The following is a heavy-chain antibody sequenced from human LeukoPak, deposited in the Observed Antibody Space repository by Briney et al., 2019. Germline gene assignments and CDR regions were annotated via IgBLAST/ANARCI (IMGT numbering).Heavy chain of an antibody. J-gene: IGHJ6*03. V-gene: IGHV4-39*01. CDR1: GGSISSSSYY. CDR3: ARHLYDSSGYYYDYFYYYMDV. D-gene: IGHD3-22*01. Sequence: SETLSLTCTVSGGSISSSSYYWGWIRRPPGKGLEWIGSIRYSGTTYFNPSLKSRVTISVATSKNQFSLNLSSVTAADTAVYYCARHLYDSSGYYYDYFYYYMDVWGKGTTVTVSS. CDR2: IRYSGTT.